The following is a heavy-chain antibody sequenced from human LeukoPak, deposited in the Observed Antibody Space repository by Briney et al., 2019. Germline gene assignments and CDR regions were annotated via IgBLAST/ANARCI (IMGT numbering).Heavy chain of an antibody. CDR2: ISGSGGST. Sequence: GGSLRLSCAASGFILSNYRMNWVRQAPGKGLEWVSAISGSGGSTFYADSVKGRFTISRDNSKNTLYLQMNSLRTEDTAIYYCAKEFPTATGGTFGYWGQGTLVTVSS. CDR1: GFILSNYR. CDR3: AKEFPTATGGTFGY. J-gene: IGHJ4*02. V-gene: IGHV3-23*01. D-gene: IGHD3-16*01.